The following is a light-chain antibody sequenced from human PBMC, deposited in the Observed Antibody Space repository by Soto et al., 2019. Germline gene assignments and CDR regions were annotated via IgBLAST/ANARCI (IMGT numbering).Light chain of an antibody. J-gene: IGKJ2*01. CDR3: QQYYHWSPFT. CDR2: RAS. Sequence: VMTQSPATLSVSPGERATLSCRASQTIGSNVAWYQQRPGQAPRLLISRASIRATGVPARFTGSGSGTEFTLTVSSLQSEDSAVYYCQQYYHWSPFTCGQGTEVEIK. V-gene: IGKV3-15*01. CDR1: QTIGSN.